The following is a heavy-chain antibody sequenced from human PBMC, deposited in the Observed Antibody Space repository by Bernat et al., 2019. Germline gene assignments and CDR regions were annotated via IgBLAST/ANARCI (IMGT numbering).Heavy chain of an antibody. CDR2: ISYDGSNK. D-gene: IGHD4-17*01. J-gene: IGHJ4*02. V-gene: IGHV3-30*18. CDR1: GFTFSSYG. CDR3: AKVGYGDRSNIDY. Sequence: QVQLVESGGGVVQPGRSLRLSCAASGFTFSSYGMHWVRQAPGKGLEWVAVISYDGSNKTYADSGKGRFTISRDNSKNTLYLQMNSLRAEDTAVYYCAKVGYGDRSNIDYWGQGTLVTVSS.